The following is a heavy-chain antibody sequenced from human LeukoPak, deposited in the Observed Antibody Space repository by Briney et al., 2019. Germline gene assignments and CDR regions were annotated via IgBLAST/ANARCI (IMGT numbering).Heavy chain of an antibody. V-gene: IGHV4-59*08. CDR3: AGHHPRNTVDF. J-gene: IGHJ4*02. D-gene: IGHD2-8*02. CDR1: GGSISSYY. CDR2: ISDIGSI. Sequence: SETLSLTCTVSGGSISSYYWSWIRLPPGKGLEWIAYISDIGSINYNPSLKSRVTISLDTSKNQFSLKLSSVTAADTAVYYCAGHHPRNTVDFWGQGTLVTVSS.